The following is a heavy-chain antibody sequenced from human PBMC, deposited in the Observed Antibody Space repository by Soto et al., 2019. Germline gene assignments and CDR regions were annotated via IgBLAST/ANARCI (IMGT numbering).Heavy chain of an antibody. J-gene: IGHJ4*02. V-gene: IGHV3-21*01. CDR2: ISSSSSYI. CDR3: ARDPGCSGGSCPRPFDY. CDR1: GFTFSSYS. D-gene: IGHD2-15*01. Sequence: EVQLVESGGGLVKPGGSLRLSCAASGFTFSSYSMNWVRQAPGKGLEWVSSISSSSSYIYYADSVKGRFTISRDNAKNSLYLQMNSLRAEDTAVYYCARDPGCSGGSCPRPFDYWGQGTLVTVSS.